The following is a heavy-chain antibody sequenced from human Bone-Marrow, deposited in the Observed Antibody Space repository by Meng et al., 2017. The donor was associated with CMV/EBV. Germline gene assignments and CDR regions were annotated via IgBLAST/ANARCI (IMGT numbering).Heavy chain of an antibody. CDR3: ARAPWEYQLLAPFAY. CDR2: IIPIVGTP. Sequence: SVKVSCKASGGTFGTYGMSWVRQAPGQGLEWMGGIIPIVGTPDYAQKFQGRVTITTDESTSTAYMELSSLRSEDTAVYYCARAPWEYQLLAPFAYWGQGTMVTVSS. D-gene: IGHD2-2*01. V-gene: IGHV1-69*05. CDR1: GGTFGTYG. J-gene: IGHJ4*02.